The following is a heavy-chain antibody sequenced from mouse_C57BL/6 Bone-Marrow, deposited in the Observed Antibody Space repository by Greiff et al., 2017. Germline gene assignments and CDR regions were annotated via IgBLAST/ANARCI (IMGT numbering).Heavy chain of an antibody. D-gene: IGHD1-1*01. CDR3: ATHYYYGSSYEDY. V-gene: IGHV1-54*01. CDR2: INPGSGGT. Sequence: QVTLKVSGAELVRPGTSVKVSCKASGYAFTNYLIEWVKQRPGQGLEWIGVINPGSGGTNYNEKFKGKATLTADKSSSTAYMQLSSLTSEDSAVYFCATHYYYGSSYEDYWGQGTTLTVSS. CDR1: GYAFTNYL. J-gene: IGHJ2*01.